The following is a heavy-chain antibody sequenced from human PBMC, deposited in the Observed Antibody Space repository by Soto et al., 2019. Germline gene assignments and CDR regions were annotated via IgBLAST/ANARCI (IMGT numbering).Heavy chain of an antibody. Sequence: QVQLVESGGGVVQTGRSLRLSCAASGFTFSSYVMHWVRQAPGKGLEWVAVISYDGNNKYYADSVKGRFTISRDNSKNTLVLQINSLGAEDTAVYYCARAGCDGGRCYTLVGLRYGIDVWGQGTTVTVSS. CDR3: ARAGCDGGRCYTLVGLRYGIDV. V-gene: IGHV3-30-3*01. CDR1: GFTFSSYV. CDR2: ISYDGNNK. J-gene: IGHJ6*02. D-gene: IGHD2-15*01.